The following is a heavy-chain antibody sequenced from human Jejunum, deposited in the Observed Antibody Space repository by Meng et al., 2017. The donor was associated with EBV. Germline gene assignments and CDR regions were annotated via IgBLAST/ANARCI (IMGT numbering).Heavy chain of an antibody. CDR1: GGSISDNDW. D-gene: IGHD3-22*01. V-gene: IGHV4-4*02. Sequence: VRLQDSGPRLERPSGTLSLTCVVSGGSISDNDWWSWVRQPPGKGLEWLGEIYHGGGTNYNPSLESRVTISVDKSKNQFSLKLNSVTVADTAVYYCAGNGYYALEYWGPGILVTVSS. CDR2: IYHGGGT. J-gene: IGHJ4*02. CDR3: AGNGYYALEY.